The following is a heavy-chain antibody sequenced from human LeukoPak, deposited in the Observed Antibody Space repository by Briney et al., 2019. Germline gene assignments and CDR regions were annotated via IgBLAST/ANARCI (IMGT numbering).Heavy chain of an antibody. V-gene: IGHV4-59*08. J-gene: IGHJ6*02. CDR3: AGGGGRDTDYGMDV. Sequence: SETLALTCTVSGGSIRSYYWTWIRQPPGKGLEWVGYIYVDGSTNYSPSLKTRVTISVDTSKNQLSLKLSSVTAADTGLYYCAGGGGRDTDYGMDVWGQGTTVIVSS. CDR2: IYVDGST. CDR1: GGSIRSYY. D-gene: IGHD5-18*01.